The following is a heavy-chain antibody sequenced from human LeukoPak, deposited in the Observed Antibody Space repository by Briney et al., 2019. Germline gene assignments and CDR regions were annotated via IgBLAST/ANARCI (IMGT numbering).Heavy chain of an antibody. CDR3: ARGDRVVVTAGLDY. Sequence: PSETLSLTCTVSGGSVSSGSYYWSWILQPPGKGLEWIGYIYYSGSTNYNPSLKSRVTISVDTSKNQFSLKLSSVTAADTAVYYCARGDRVVVTAGLDYWGQGTLVTVSS. CDR2: IYYSGST. V-gene: IGHV4-61*01. CDR1: GGSVSSGSYY. J-gene: IGHJ4*02. D-gene: IGHD2-21*02.